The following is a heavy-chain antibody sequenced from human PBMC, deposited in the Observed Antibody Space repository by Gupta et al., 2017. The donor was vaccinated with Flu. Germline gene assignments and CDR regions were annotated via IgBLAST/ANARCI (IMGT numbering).Heavy chain of an antibody. CDR2: ISAGGGNT. CDR3: AKDHVSSGWSTWFDP. V-gene: IGHV3-23*01. D-gene: IGHD6-19*01. Sequence: QAPGKVLEWVSGISAGGGNTDYAGPVYGRFTISRDNSKNTLYLQLNSLRAEDTAVYCCAKDHVSSGWSTWFDPWGQGTLVTVSS. J-gene: IGHJ5*02.